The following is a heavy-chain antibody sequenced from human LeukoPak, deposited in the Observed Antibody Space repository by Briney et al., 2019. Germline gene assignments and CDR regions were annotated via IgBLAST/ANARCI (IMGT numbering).Heavy chain of an antibody. CDR3: ARHPRRDGYTEFDY. CDR2: IYYSGST. J-gene: IGHJ4*02. D-gene: IGHD5-12*01. CDR1: GGSISSSSYY. V-gene: IGHV4-61*05. Sequence: SETLSLTCTVSGGSISSSSYYWSWIRQPPGKGLEWIGYIYYSGSTNYNPSLKSRVTISVDTSKNQFSLKLSSVTAADTAVYYCARHPRRDGYTEFDYWGQGTLVTVSS.